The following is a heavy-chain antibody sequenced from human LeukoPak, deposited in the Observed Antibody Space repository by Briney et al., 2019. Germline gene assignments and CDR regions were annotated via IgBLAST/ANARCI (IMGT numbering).Heavy chain of an antibody. CDR2: IKPDGSEK. J-gene: IGHJ3*01. CDR1: GFTFSSHH. V-gene: IGHV3-7*01. CDR3: ARMSSYCDY. Sequence: GGSLRLSCVASGFTFSSHHMNWVRQTPGKGLESVATIKPDGSEKYYVDSVKGRFTISRDNAKSSLYLQMNSLRAEDTGVYFCARMSSYCDYWGQGTMVTVSS. D-gene: IGHD4-17*01.